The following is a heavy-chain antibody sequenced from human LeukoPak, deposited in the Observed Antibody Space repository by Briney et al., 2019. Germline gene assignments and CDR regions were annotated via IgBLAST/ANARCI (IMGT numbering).Heavy chain of an antibody. J-gene: IGHJ6*03. V-gene: IGHV3-11*04. D-gene: IGHD4-17*01. CDR3: AREGSIPYGDSTAAHQSMDPRYYYYYMDV. CDR1: GFTFSDYY. CDR2: ISTTSSTR. Sequence: AGGSLRLSCAASGFTFSDYYMSWIRQAPGKGLEWLSCISTTSSTRYYADSVKGRFTISRDNAKKSLYLQVNSLRAEDTAVYYCAREGSIPYGDSTAAHQSMDPRYYYYYMDVWGKGTTVTVSS.